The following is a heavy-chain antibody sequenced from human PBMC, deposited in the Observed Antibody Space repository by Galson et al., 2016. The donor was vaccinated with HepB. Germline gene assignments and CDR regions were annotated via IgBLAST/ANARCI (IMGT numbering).Heavy chain of an antibody. D-gene: IGHD1-1*01. CDR3: ARDRDWNLDL. Sequence: SVKVSCKASGYTFTTYGISWVRQTPGQGLEWMGWISTNSGNTNYAQILRGRVTMTTDTSTRTAYMELRSLRSDDTAIYYCARDRDWNLDLWGQGTLVTVSS. CDR2: ISTNSGNT. CDR1: GYTFTTYG. J-gene: IGHJ1*01. V-gene: IGHV1-18*04.